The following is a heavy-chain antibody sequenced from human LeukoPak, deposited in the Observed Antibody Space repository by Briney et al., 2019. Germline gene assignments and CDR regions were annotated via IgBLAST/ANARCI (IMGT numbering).Heavy chain of an antibody. CDR3: AARRLKRRGPNWFDP. CDR1: GYTFTSYD. D-gene: IGHD3-16*01. J-gene: IGHJ5*02. CDR2: MNPNSGNT. V-gene: IGHV1-8*01. Sequence: GASVKVSCKASGYTFTSYDINWVRQAPGQGLEWMGWMNPNSGNTGYAQKFQGRVTMTRNTSISTAYMELSSLRSEDTAVYYCAARRLKRRGPNWFDPWGQGTLVTVSS.